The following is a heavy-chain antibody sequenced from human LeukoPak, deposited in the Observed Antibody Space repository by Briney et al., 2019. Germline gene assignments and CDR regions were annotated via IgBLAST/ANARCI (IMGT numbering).Heavy chain of an antibody. CDR3: ARASPLRYQHHYGDYSFDY. Sequence: GGSLRLSCAASGFTFDDYGMSWVRQAPGKGLEWVSGINWNGGSTGYADSVKGRFTISRDNAKNSLYLQMNSLRAEDTALYYCARASPLRYQHHYGDYSFDYWGQGTLVTVSS. D-gene: IGHD4-17*01. CDR1: GFTFDDYG. J-gene: IGHJ4*02. CDR2: INWNGGST. V-gene: IGHV3-20*04.